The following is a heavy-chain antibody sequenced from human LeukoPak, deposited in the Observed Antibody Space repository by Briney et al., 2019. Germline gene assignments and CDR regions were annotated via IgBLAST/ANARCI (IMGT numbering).Heavy chain of an antibody. CDR2: INSDGTST. CDR3: TRGSSDWYGIDY. D-gene: IGHD6-19*01. Sequence: GGSLRLSCAASGFTFGNYWMHWVRQVPGKGLVCVSRINSDGTSTTYADSVRGRFTISRDNAKNTLSLQMNSLRAEDTAIYYCTRGSSDWYGIDYWGQGALVNVSS. J-gene: IGHJ4*02. V-gene: IGHV3-74*03. CDR1: GFTFGNYW.